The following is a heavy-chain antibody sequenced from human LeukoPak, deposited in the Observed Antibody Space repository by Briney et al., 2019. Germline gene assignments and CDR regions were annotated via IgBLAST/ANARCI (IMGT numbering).Heavy chain of an antibody. CDR1: GFTISDYY. V-gene: IGHV3-11*01. J-gene: IGHJ4*02. Sequence: RSGGSLRLSCAASGFTISDYYMSWIRQTPGKGLEWVSYISSSGSTIYYADSVKGRFTISRDNAKNSLYLQMNSLRAEDTAVYYCARDRGKLRYLDLWGQGAPLTVSS. CDR2: ISSSGSTI. CDR3: ARDRGKLRYLDL. D-gene: IGHD3-9*01.